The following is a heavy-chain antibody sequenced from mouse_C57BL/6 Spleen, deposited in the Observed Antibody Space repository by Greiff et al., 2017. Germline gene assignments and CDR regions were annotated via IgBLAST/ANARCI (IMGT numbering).Heavy chain of an antibody. J-gene: IGHJ2*01. V-gene: IGHV6-3*01. Sequence: EVKLEESGGGLVQPGGSMKLSCVASGFTFSNYWMNWVRQSPEKGLEWVAQIRLKSDNYATHYAESVKGRFTISRDDSKCSVYLQMNNLRAEDTGIYYCTDYGSSYWGQGTTRTVSS. CDR3: TDYGSSY. D-gene: IGHD1-1*01. CDR2: IRLKSDNYAT. CDR1: GFTFSNYW.